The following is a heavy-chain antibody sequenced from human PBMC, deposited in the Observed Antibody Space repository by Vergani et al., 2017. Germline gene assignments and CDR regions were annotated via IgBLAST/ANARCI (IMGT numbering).Heavy chain of an antibody. V-gene: IGHV4-34*01. D-gene: IGHD1-26*01. CDR3: ARRAERWETLLRDDFDV. CDR1: GWSLSGYY. CDR2: INHSGTI. J-gene: IGHJ3*01. Sequence: QVQLQQWGPGLLKPSETLSLTCAVYGWSLSGYYWSWIRLAPGKGREWIGEINHSGTINYNPTLKSPFNVSIDTSRDHFSLKLRSVSAADTAVYFCARRAERWETLLRDDFDVWGQGTFVTVSP.